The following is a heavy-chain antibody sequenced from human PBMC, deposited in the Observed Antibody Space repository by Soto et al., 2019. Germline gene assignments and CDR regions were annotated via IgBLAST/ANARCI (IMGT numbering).Heavy chain of an antibody. V-gene: IGHV4-30-4*01. D-gene: IGHD3-22*01. Sequence: QVQLQESGPGLVKPSQTLSLTCTVSGGSISSGDYYWSWIRQPPGKGLEWIGYIYYSGSTYYNPSLKSRVTISVDTSKNQCSLKLSSVTAADTAVYYCARVRYYDSSGYYSPPTEHWGQGTLVTVSS. CDR1: GGSISSGDYY. CDR3: ARVRYYDSSGYYSPPTEH. CDR2: IYYSGST. J-gene: IGHJ1*01.